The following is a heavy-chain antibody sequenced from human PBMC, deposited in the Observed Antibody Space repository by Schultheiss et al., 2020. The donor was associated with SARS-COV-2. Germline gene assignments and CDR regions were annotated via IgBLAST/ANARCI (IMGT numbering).Heavy chain of an antibody. CDR2: IYHSGGT. V-gene: IGHV4-34*01. J-gene: IGHJ3*02. D-gene: IGHD4-23*01. CDR3: ASSQPDRGNHHFSAFDI. CDR1: GGSFSDNY. Sequence: SETLSLTCAVYGGSFSDNYWTWIRQPPGKGLEWIGEIYHSGGTNYNPSLKSRVTISVDKSKNQFSLKLNSVTAADTAVYYCASSQPDRGNHHFSAFDIWGQGTMVTVSS.